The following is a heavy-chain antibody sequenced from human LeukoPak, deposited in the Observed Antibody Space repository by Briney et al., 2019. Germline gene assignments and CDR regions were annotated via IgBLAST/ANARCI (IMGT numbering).Heavy chain of an antibody. Sequence: PGGSQRLSCTASGFTFSNYGMHWVRQAPGKGLEWVAVISYDGSNKYYADSVKGRFTISRDNSKNTLYLQMNSLRAEDTAVYYCVSGFYYDSSGYNYFDYWGQGGLVTVSS. CDR1: GFTFSNYG. CDR3: VSGFYYDSSGYNYFDY. D-gene: IGHD3-22*01. V-gene: IGHV3-30*19. J-gene: IGHJ4*02. CDR2: ISYDGSNK.